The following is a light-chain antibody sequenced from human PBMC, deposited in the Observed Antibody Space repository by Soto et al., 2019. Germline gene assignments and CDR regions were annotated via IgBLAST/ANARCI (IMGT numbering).Light chain of an antibody. CDR2: DAS. J-gene: IGKJ4*01. CDR3: QQYNAWPPLT. V-gene: IGKV3-11*01. CDR1: QSVSID. Sequence: EIVLTQSPATLSLSPGERATLSCRASQSVSIDLAWYQQKPGQAPRLLIYDASNRATGIAARFSGGGSGTDYTLTISSPEPEDFVVYYCQQYNAWPPLTFGGGTKVEIK.